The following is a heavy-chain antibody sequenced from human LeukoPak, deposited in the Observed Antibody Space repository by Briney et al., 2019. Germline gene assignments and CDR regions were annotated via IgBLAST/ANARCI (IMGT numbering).Heavy chain of an antibody. V-gene: IGHV4-59*01. CDR2: IYNSDIT. CDR1: GGSMSGFY. D-gene: IGHD6-13*01. CDR3: ATGTEAAGACRS. Sequence: SETLSLTCTVSGGSMSGFYWNWFRQPPGKGLEWIGYIYNSDITNYNPSLKSRVTISVVTSKNQFSLKLSSVTAADTALYYCATGTEAAGACRSWGPGILVTVSP. J-gene: IGHJ4*02.